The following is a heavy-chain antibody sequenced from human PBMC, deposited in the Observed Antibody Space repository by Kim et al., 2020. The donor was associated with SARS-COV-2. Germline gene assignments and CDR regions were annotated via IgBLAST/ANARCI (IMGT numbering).Heavy chain of an antibody. J-gene: IGHJ4*02. V-gene: IGHV3-48*04. Sequence: YYADSVKGRFTISRDNAKNSLYLQMNSLRAEDTAVYYCARDDIVGGLPMNWGQGTLVTVSS. D-gene: IGHD3-22*01. CDR3: ARDDIVGGLPMN.